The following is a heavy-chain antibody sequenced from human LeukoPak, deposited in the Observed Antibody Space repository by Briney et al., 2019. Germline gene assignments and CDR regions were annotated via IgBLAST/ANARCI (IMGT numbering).Heavy chain of an antibody. CDR2: IYSSGST. D-gene: IGHD1-26*01. V-gene: IGHV4-39*01. Sequence: TSETLSLTCTVSGASVSGSPYYWGWIRQPPGKGLEWIGSIYSSGSTYYNASLQSRVTISIETSKNQISLRLNSVTAADTAIYYCAKSGGYGLIDYWGQGTLVTVSS. J-gene: IGHJ4*02. CDR3: AKSGGYGLIDY. CDR1: GASVSGSPYY.